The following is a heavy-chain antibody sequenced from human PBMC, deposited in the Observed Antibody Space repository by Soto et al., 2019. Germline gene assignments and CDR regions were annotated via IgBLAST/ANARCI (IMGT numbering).Heavy chain of an antibody. CDR1: GGSISSSSYS. CDR3: GRQPGHCGSTTCFGNYSVDV. J-gene: IGHJ6*02. CDR2: IYYSGST. Sequence: QLQLQESGPRLVKPSETLSLTCSVSGGSISSSSYSWGWIRQPPGKGLEWIGTIYYSGSTHYNPSLEGRVAISADTTNNQLSLRLSSVTAADTAVYYCGRQPGHCGSTTCFGNYSVDVWGQGTTVTVS. D-gene: IGHD2-2*01. V-gene: IGHV4-39*01.